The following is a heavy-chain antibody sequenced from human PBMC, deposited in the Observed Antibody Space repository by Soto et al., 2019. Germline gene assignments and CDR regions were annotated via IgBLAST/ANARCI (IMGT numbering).Heavy chain of an antibody. V-gene: IGHV1-3*01. CDR3: ARDYLEDSSSWHYYYYGMAF. Sequence: DSVKVSCKASGYTFTSYAMHWVRQAPGQRLEWMGWINAGNGNTKYSQKFQGRVTITRDTSASTAYMELSSLRSEDTAVYYCARDYLEDSSSWHYYYYGMAFWGQGTLVTLSS. D-gene: IGHD6-13*01. CDR1: GYTFTSYA. J-gene: IGHJ6*02. CDR2: INAGNGNT.